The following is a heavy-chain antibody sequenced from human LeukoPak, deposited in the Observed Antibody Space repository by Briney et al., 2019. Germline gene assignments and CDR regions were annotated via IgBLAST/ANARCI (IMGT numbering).Heavy chain of an antibody. CDR3: ARGERRGVSGWYEVDY. CDR2: ISSSGSTI. CDR1: GFTFSDYY. Sequence: GGSLRLSCAASGFTFSDYYMSWIRQAPGKGLEWVSYISSSGSTIYYADSVKGRFTISRDNAKNSLYLQMNSLRAEDTAVYYCARGERRGVSGWYEVDYWGQGTLVTVSS. V-gene: IGHV3-11*01. D-gene: IGHD6-19*01. J-gene: IGHJ4*02.